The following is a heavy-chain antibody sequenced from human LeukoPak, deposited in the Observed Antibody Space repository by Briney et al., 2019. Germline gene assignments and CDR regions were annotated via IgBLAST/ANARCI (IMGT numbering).Heavy chain of an antibody. CDR1: GFTFSSHW. D-gene: IGHD2-21*02. CDR2: IKGDGSSI. V-gene: IGHV3-74*01. CDR3: ARESVTDISRQSDAFDI. J-gene: IGHJ3*02. Sequence: PGGSLRLSCAASGFTFSSHWMHWVRQAPGKGPVWVSRIKGDGSSISFADSVKGRFTISRDNAKNTLYLQMNNLGVEDTAVYYCARESVTDISRQSDAFDIWGQGTMVTVS.